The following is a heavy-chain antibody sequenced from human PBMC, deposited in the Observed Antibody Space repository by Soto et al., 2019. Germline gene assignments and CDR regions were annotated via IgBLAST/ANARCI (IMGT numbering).Heavy chain of an antibody. CDR1: GYTFTSYG. D-gene: IGHD6-13*01. J-gene: IGHJ4*02. CDR2: ISAYNGNT. Sequence: QVQLVQSGAEVKKPGASVKVSCKASGYTFTSYGFSWVRQAPGQGLEWMGWISAYNGNTNYAQKFQGRVTMTTETSTSTAYMDLRSLRSDDTAAYYCARGPGIAAASDYWGQGTLVTVSS. CDR3: ARGPGIAAASDY. V-gene: IGHV1-18*04.